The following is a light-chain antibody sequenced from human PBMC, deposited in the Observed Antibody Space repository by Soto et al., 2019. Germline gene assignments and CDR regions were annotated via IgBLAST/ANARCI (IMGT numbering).Light chain of an antibody. V-gene: IGKV3-15*01. CDR2: GAS. CDR3: QQYNNWPPIT. CDR1: QNVGTN. Sequence: EIVMTQSPATVSVSPWERATLSCRASQNVGTNLAWYQQKPGQAPRLLVYGASTRATGIPARFSGSGSGTEFTLTFSSLQSDDSAVYFCQQYNNWPPITFGQGTRLEIK. J-gene: IGKJ5*01.